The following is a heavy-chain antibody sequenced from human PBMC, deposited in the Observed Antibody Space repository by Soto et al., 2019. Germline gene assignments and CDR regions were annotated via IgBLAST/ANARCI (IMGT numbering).Heavy chain of an antibody. Sequence: GGSLRLSCAASGLPFSSYSMSWVRQAPGKGLEWVSAISGSGGSTYYADSVKGRFTISRDNSKNTLYLQMNSLRAEDTAVYYCAYSSTPFDYWGQGTLVTVSS. D-gene: IGHD6-13*01. CDR2: ISGSGGST. V-gene: IGHV3-23*01. CDR1: GLPFSSYS. J-gene: IGHJ4*02. CDR3: AYSSTPFDY.